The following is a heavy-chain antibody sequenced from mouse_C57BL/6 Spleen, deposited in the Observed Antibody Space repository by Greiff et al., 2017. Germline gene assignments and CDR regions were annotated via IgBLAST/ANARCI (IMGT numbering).Heavy chain of an antibody. V-gene: IGHV14-3*01. CDR1: GFNIKNTY. CDR3: ARSSPDYYGSSYVAY. CDR2: IDPANGNT. J-gene: IGHJ3*01. Sequence: EVQLVESVAELVRPGASVKLSCTASGFNIKNTYMHWVKQRPEQGLEWIGRIDPANGNTKYAPKFQGKATITADTSSNTAYLQLSSLTSEDTAIYYCARSSPDYYGSSYVAYWGQGTLVTVSA. D-gene: IGHD1-1*01.